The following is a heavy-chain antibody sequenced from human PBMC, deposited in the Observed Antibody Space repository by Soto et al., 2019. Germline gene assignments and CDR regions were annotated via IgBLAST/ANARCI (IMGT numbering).Heavy chain of an antibody. D-gene: IGHD1-7*01. CDR3: ARHVGTKTRLGYGMDV. CDR1: GCSFTSYW. Sequence: PGESREISCKGSGCSFTSYWIGWVRQMPGKGLEWMGIIYPGDSDTRYSPSFQGQVTISADKSISTAYLQWRSLKASDTAMYCCARHVGTKTRLGYGMDVWGQVTTVTVSS. V-gene: IGHV5-51*01. CDR2: IYPGDSDT. J-gene: IGHJ6*02.